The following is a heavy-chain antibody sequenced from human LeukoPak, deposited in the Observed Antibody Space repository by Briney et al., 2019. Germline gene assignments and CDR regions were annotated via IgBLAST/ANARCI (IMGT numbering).Heavy chain of an antibody. CDR3: ARHPGYCDGGGCYNAIEN. D-gene: IGHD2-15*01. J-gene: IGHJ4*02. CDR1: GGSTCSSSYY. Sequence: SETLSLTCSVSGGSTCSSSYYWGWIRQPPGRGLEWIGTIYYNGSIYYNPSLKSRVTISVDTSKNQFSLKLRSVTAADTAVYYCARHPGYCDGGGCYNAIENWGQGTLVTVSS. CDR2: IYYNGSI. V-gene: IGHV4-39*01.